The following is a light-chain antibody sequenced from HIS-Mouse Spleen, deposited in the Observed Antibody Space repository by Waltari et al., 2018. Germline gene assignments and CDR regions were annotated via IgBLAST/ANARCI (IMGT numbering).Light chain of an antibody. J-gene: IGLJ2*01. Sequence: QSVLTQPASVSGSPGQSITISCTGTSSDVGGYNYVSWYQQHPGKAPKLMIYDVSNRPSGVSNRLSCYKVGNTASLTISGLQAEDEADYYCSSYTSSSFNVVFGGGTKLTVL. CDR3: SSYTSSSFNVV. CDR2: DVS. V-gene: IGLV2-14*03. CDR1: SSDVGGYNY.